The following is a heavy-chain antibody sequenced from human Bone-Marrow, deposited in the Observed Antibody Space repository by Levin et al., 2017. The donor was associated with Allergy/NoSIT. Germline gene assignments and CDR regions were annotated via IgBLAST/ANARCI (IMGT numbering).Heavy chain of an antibody. J-gene: IGHJ6*03. Sequence: PGGSLRLSCVVSGFTFRAYAMHWVRQAPGKGLEWVAAISDDGDERYYADTVKGRFTISRDNAKNTLYLQMNSLRSDDTAVYYCAREVSLGEGEEFYVYMDVWGKGTTVTVSS. D-gene: IGHD3-16*01. CDR3: AREVSLGEGEEFYVYMDV. V-gene: IGHV3-30-3*01. CDR2: ISDDGDER. CDR1: GFTFRAYA.